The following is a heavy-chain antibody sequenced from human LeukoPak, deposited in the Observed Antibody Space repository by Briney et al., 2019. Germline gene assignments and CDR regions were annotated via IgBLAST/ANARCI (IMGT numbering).Heavy chain of an antibody. CDR2: IKEDGSEK. Sequence: GGSLRLSCAGSGFTLSTYWMSSVRQAPGKGLEWVAKIKEDGSEKYYVDSVKGRFTISRDNAKNSLYLQMNSLRVEDMALYYCAKGGSAHYYYYYMDVWGKGTTVTVSS. CDR3: AKGGSAHYYYYYMDV. D-gene: IGHD3-16*01. J-gene: IGHJ6*03. CDR1: GFTLSTYW. V-gene: IGHV3-7*03.